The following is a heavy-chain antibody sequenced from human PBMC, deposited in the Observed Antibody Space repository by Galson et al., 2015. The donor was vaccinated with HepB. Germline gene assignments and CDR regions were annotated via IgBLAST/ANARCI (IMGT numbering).Heavy chain of an antibody. V-gene: IGHV1-69*10. D-gene: IGHD2/OR15-2a*01. CDR2: IIPILGIA. J-gene: IGHJ4*02. CDR3: ARNRVRRPFDY. Sequence: SVKVSCKASGGTFSSYAISWVRQAPGQGLEWMGGIIPILGIANYAQKFQGRVTITADESTSTAYMELSSLRSEDTAVYYCARNRVRRPFDYWGQGTLVTVSS. CDR1: GGTFSSYA.